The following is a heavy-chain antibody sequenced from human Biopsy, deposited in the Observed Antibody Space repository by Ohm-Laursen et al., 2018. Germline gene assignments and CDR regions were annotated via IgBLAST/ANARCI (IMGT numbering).Heavy chain of an antibody. CDR1: GGSISSNSQN. Sequence: GTLSLTCTVSGGSISSNSQNCSWHRQPPGKGLEWIGSIYYRGNTNYNPSLKSRVTISVDTSKNQFSLKLSSATAADTAVFYCARHGSQGYCTGGSCVDYWGQGALVTVSS. V-gene: IGHV4-39*01. J-gene: IGHJ4*02. CDR2: IYYRGNT. CDR3: ARHGSQGYCTGGSCVDY. D-gene: IGHD2-15*01.